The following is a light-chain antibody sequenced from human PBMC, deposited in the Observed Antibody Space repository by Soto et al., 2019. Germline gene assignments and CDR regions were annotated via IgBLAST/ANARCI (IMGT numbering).Light chain of an antibody. Sequence: EIVLTQSPGTLSLSPGERATLSCRTSQSVNNNYLAWYQQKPGQAPRLLIYGASSRATGIPDRFRGSGSGTHFTLIISRLEPEDFAVYYCQQYGTSGTFGQGTKVEIK. V-gene: IGKV3-20*01. CDR3: QQYGTSGT. J-gene: IGKJ1*01. CDR2: GAS. CDR1: QSVNNNY.